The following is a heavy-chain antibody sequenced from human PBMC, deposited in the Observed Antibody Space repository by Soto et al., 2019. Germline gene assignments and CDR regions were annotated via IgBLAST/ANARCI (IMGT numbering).Heavy chain of an antibody. V-gene: IGHV4-59*08. CDR1: ADSISNYY. CDR2: IYYSGST. J-gene: IGHJ3*02. CDR3: ARHLWVGSSWYLRALDI. D-gene: IGHD6-13*01. Sequence: SKTLSLTCTVSADSISNYYWSWIRQPPGKGLEWIGYIYYSGSTHYNPSLKSRVTISVDTSKNQFSLKLSSVTAADTAVYYCARHLWVGSSWYLRALDIWGQGTMVTVSS.